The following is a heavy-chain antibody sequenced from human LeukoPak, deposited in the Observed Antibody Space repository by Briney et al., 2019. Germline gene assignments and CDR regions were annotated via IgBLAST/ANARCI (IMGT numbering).Heavy chain of an antibody. V-gene: IGHV3-7*01. D-gene: IGHD1-1*01. J-gene: IGHJ4*02. CDR2: IKQDGSEK. CDR3: ARDTFLDALGHDY. CDR1: GFTFSSYW. Sequence: PGGSLRLSCAASGFTFSSYWMSWVRQAPGKGLEWVANIKQDGSEKYYVDSVKGRFTISRDNAKNSLYLQMNSLRAEDTAVYYCARDTFLDALGHDYWGQGTLVTVSS.